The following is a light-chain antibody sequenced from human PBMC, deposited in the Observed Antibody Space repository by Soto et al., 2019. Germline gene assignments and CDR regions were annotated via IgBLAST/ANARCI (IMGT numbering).Light chain of an antibody. Sequence: QSVLTQPPSASGTPGQRVTISCSGSSSNIGSNYVYWYHQLPGTAPKLVIYRNNQRPSGVPDRISGSKSGTSASLAISGLRSEDEEYYYCAAWEDRLGGLVFGRGTKLTVL. J-gene: IGLJ2*01. CDR1: SSNIGSNY. CDR3: AAWEDRLGGLV. CDR2: RNN. V-gene: IGLV1-47*01.